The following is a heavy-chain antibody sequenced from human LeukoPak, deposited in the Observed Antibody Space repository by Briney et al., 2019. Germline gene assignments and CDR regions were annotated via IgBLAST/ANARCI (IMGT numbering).Heavy chain of an antibody. D-gene: IGHD6-19*01. Sequence: SVKVSCKASGGTFSSYAISWVRQAPGQGLEWMGGIIPIFGTANYAQKFQGRVTITADESTSTAYMGLSSLRSEDTAVYYCARILDSAWGELGYWGQGTLVTVSS. V-gene: IGHV1-69*13. CDR1: GGTFSSYA. CDR2: IIPIFGTA. J-gene: IGHJ4*02. CDR3: ARILDSAWGELGY.